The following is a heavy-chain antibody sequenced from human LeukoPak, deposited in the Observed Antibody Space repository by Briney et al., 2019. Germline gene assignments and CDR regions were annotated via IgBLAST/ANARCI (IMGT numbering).Heavy chain of an antibody. CDR3: ARWQFILVDDSSGYYSH. Sequence: SETLSLTCAVYGGSFSGYYWSWIRQSPGKGLEWIGEINHSGSTNYNPSLKSRVIISVDTSKNQFSLKLSSVTAADTAVYYCARWQFILVDDSSGYYSHWGQGTLVTVSS. J-gene: IGHJ4*02. D-gene: IGHD3-22*01. CDR2: INHSGST. CDR1: GGSFSGYY. V-gene: IGHV4-34*01.